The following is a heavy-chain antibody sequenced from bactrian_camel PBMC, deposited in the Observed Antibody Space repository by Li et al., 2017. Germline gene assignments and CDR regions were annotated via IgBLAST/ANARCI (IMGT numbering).Heavy chain of an antibody. V-gene: IGHV3S40*01. CDR3: GAGPLAACGGWWSGGFEY. CDR2: ADLGGGRE. CDR1: GYTYSSYC. Sequence: VQLVESGGGLVQPGGSLRLSCAASGYTYSSYCMGWFRQAPGKEREGVAAADLGGGRENYADSVKGRFAVSQDSAGNTVTVYLQMNSLSPEDTAMYYCGAGPLAACGGWWSGGFEYWGQGTQVTVS. D-gene: IGHD7*01. J-gene: IGHJ4*01.